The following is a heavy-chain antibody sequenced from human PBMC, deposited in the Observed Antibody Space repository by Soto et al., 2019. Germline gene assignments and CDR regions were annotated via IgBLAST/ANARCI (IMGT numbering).Heavy chain of an antibody. CDR2: ISSSGSHK. J-gene: IGHJ4*02. Sequence: EEQLVESGGGLVEPGGSLRLSCAASGITFSNYYMNWIRQAPGKGLEWVSSISSSGSHKFYADFVQGRFTISRDNARNSLYLQMNSLRAEDTALYYCVGNYDSLDYWGQGTRVTVSS. CDR1: GITFSNYY. V-gene: IGHV3-21*01. D-gene: IGHD3-22*01. CDR3: VGNYDSLDY.